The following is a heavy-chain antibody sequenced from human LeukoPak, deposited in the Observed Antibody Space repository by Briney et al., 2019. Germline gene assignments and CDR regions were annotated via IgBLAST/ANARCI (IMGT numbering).Heavy chain of an antibody. CDR3: ATRGCSSTSCSDAFDI. D-gene: IGHD2-2*01. CDR2: ISGSGGST. CDR1: GFTFRSYA. J-gene: IGHJ3*02. V-gene: IGHV3-23*01. Sequence: GRSLRLSCAASGFTFRSYAMNCVRQPPGKGLDWASGISGSGGSTYYADSVQGRFTISRDNCKNTLYLQMNSLRAEDTALYYCATRGCSSTSCSDAFDIWGQGTMVTVSS.